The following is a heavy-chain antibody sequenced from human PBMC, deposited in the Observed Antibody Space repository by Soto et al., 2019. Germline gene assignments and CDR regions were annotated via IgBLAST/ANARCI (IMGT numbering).Heavy chain of an antibody. CDR2: ISYDGSNK. V-gene: IGHV3-30*18. J-gene: IGHJ1*01. CDR3: AKDYAEYFQH. Sequence: QVQLVESGGGVVQPGRSLRLSCAASGFTFSSYGMHWVRQAPGKGLEWVAVISYDGSNKYYADSVKGQFTISRDNSKNTLYLQMNSLRAEDTAVYYCAKDYAEYFQHWGQGTLVTVSS. CDR1: GFTFSSYG.